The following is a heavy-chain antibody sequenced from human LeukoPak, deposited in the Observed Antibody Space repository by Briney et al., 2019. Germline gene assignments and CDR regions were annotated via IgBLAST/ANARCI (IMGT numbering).Heavy chain of an antibody. V-gene: IGHV3-21*01. J-gene: IGHJ4*02. CDR3: ARDRDYGEPFDY. Sequence: GGSLRLSCAASGFTFSSYSMNWVRQAPGKGLEWVSSISSSSSYIYYADSVKGRFTISRDNAKNSLYLQMNSLRAEGTAVYYCARDRDYGEPFDYWGQGTLVTVSS. CDR1: GFTFSSYS. D-gene: IGHD4-17*01. CDR2: ISSSSSYI.